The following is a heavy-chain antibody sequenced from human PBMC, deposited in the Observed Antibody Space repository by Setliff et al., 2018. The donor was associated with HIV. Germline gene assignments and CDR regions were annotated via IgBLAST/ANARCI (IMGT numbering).Heavy chain of an antibody. CDR3: VRGSGYYYFDN. D-gene: IGHD3-22*01. J-gene: IGHJ4*02. Sequence: PGGSLRLSCAASGFTFSSYWMHWVRQAPGKGLVWVFGMNTDGSSATYADSVKGRFTISRDNAKNMLYLQMNSLSADDTAVYYCVRGSGYYYFDNWGQGALVTVSS. CDR1: GFTFSSYW. CDR2: MNTDGSSA. V-gene: IGHV3-74*03.